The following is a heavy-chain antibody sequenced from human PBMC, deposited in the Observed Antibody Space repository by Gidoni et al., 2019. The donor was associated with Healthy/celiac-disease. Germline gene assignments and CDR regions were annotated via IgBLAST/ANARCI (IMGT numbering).Heavy chain of an antibody. V-gene: IGHV4-34*01. D-gene: IGHD6-6*01. Sequence: QVQLQQWGAGLLKPSETLSLTCAVYGGSFSGYYWSWIRQPPGKGLEWIGEINHSGSTNYNPSLKSRVTIAGDTSKNQCSLKLSSGTAADTAVYYCARGNGRDSSSRKDYWGQGTLVTVSS. CDR2: INHSGST. J-gene: IGHJ4*02. CDR1: GGSFSGYY. CDR3: ARGNGRDSSSRKDY.